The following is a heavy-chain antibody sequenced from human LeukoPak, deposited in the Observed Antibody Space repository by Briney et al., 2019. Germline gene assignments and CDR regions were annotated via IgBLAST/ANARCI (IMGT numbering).Heavy chain of an antibody. D-gene: IGHD3-3*01. CDR3: ARADYDFWSEDFYYMDV. V-gene: IGHV1-2*02. J-gene: IGHJ6*03. CDR2: INPNSGGT. CDR1: GYTFTGYY. Sequence: ASVKVSCKASGYTFTGYYMHWVRQAPGQGLEWMGWINPNSGGTNYAQKFQGRVTMTRDTSISTAYMELSRLRSDDTAVYYCARADYDFWSEDFYYMDVWGKGTTVTVSS.